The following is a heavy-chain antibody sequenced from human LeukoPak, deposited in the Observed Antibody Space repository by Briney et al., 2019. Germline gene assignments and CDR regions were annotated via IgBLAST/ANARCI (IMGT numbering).Heavy chain of an antibody. V-gene: IGHV1-69*05. J-gene: IGHJ5*02. D-gene: IGHD6-13*01. CDR1: GGTFSSYA. CDR3: ARASLRYSSSWGFDP. CDR2: IIPIFGTA. Sequence: ASVKVSCKASGGTFSSYAISWVRQAPGQGLEWMGGIIPIFGTANYAQKFQGRVTITMDESTSTAYMELSSLRSEDTAVYYCARASLRYSSSWGFDPWGQGTLVTVSS.